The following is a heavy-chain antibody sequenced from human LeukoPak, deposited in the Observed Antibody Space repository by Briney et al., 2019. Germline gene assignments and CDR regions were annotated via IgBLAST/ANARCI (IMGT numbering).Heavy chain of an antibody. J-gene: IGHJ5*02. CDR3: ARGTYYYDSSGYH. CDR1: GGSISSYY. V-gene: IGHV4-59*01. D-gene: IGHD3-22*01. CDR2: IYYSGST. Sequence: SETLSLTCTVSGGSISSYYWSWIRQPPGKGLEWIGYIYYSGSTNYNPSLKSRVTISVDTSKNQFSLKLSSVTAADTAVYYCARGTYYYDSSGYHWGQGTLVTVSP.